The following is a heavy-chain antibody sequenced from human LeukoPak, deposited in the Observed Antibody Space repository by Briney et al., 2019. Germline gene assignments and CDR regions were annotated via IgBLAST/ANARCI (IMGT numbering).Heavy chain of an antibody. Sequence: PGGSLRLSCAASGFTFSSYAMSWVRQAPGKGLEWVSAISGSGGSTYYAYSVKGPFTISRDNSKNTLYLQMNSLRAEDTAVYYCAKLVVVVPAAIGGRYFDYWGQGTLVTVSS. CDR2: ISGSGGST. J-gene: IGHJ4*02. D-gene: IGHD2-2*02. V-gene: IGHV3-23*01. CDR3: AKLVVVVPAAIGGRYFDY. CDR1: GFTFSSYA.